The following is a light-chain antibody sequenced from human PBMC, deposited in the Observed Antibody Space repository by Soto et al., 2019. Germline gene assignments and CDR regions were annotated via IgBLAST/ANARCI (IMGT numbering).Light chain of an antibody. V-gene: IGKV3-11*01. Sequence: EIVLTQSPATLSLSPGERATLSCRASQSVSSYLAWYQQKPGQAPRLLIYDASNRATGIPARFSGSGSGTDCTLTISSLDPEDFAVYYCQQRSNWPPLTGGPGTKVDLK. J-gene: IGKJ3*01. CDR2: DAS. CDR1: QSVSSY. CDR3: QQRSNWPPLT.